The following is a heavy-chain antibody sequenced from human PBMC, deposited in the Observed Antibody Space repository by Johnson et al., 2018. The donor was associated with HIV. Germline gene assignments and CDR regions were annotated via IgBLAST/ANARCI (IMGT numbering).Heavy chain of an antibody. D-gene: IGHD5-18*01. CDR2: IYSGGST. V-gene: IGHV3-66*01. J-gene: IGHJ3*02. Sequence: MQLVESGGGVVQPGGSLRLSCAASGFTVSSNYMSWVRQAPGKGLEWVSVIYSGGSTYYADSVKGRFTISRDNSKNTLYLQMNSLRAEDTALYYCARVVGYKYGSAGDNDAFDIWGQGTMVTVS. CDR1: GFTVSSNY. CDR3: ARVVGYKYGSAGDNDAFDI.